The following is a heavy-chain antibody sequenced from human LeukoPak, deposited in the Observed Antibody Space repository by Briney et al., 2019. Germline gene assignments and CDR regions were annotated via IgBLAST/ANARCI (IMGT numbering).Heavy chain of an antibody. J-gene: IGHJ4*02. CDR1: GYTFGDYA. D-gene: IGHD3-9*01. V-gene: IGHV3-49*03. CDR2: IRTKTYAEET. CDR3: TRAELRYFDWFPYYFDY. Sequence: GGSLTLYCTVSGYTFGDYALTWLPQAPGKGREWVGFIRTKTYAEETEYAASVKGIFTISRDDSKSTAYLQMNSLKTEDTAVYYCTRAELRYFDWFPYYFDYWGQGTLVTVSS.